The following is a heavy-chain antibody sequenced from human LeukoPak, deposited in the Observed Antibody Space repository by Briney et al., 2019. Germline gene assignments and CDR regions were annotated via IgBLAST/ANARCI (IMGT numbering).Heavy chain of an antibody. D-gene: IGHD2-2*01. CDR2: IIPIFGTA. CDR1: GGTFSSYA. CDR3: ARDSCSSTSCYPVDP. J-gene: IGHJ5*02. V-gene: IGHV1-69*05. Sequence: SVKVSCKASGGTFSSYAISWVRQAPGQGLEWMGGIIPIFGTANYAQKFQGRVTITTDESTSTAYMELSSLRSEDTTVYYCARDSCSSTSCYPVDPWGQGTLVTVSS.